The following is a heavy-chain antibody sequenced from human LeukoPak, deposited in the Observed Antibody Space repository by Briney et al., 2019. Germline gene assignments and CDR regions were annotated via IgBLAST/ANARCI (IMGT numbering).Heavy chain of an antibody. CDR2: ISAYNGNT. V-gene: IGHV1-18*01. CDR1: GYTFTSYG. J-gene: IGHJ5*02. D-gene: IGHD3-9*01. CDR3: ARDTHHYDILTGYYNHWFDP. Sequence: ASVKVSCKASGYTFTSYGISWVRQAPGQGLEWMGWISAYNGNTNYAQKLQGRVTMTTDTSTSTAYMELRSLRSDDTAVYYCARDTHHYDILTGYYNHWFDPWGQGTLVTVSS.